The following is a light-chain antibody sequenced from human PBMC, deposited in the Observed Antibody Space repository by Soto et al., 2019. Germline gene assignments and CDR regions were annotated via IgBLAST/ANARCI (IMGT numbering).Light chain of an antibody. CDR1: SSNIGSNY. V-gene: IGLV1-47*01. CDR3: AAWDDSLSGRV. J-gene: IGLJ3*02. CDR2: SND. Sequence: QPVLTQSPSASGTPGQRVTISCSGSSSNIGSNYVYWYQQLPGTAPKLLIYSNDQRPSGVPDRFSGSKSGTSASLAISGLRSEDEADYYCAAWDDSLSGRVFGGGTKLTVL.